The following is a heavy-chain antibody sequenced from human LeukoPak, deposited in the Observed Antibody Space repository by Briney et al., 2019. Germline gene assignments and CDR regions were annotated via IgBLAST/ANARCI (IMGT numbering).Heavy chain of an antibody. Sequence: PSETLSLTCTVSGRSISSYYWSWIRQPPGEGREWIGYIFYSGSTNYNPSLKTRVTMFVDMPKTQFSLRLSSVTAADTAVYYCARHRAYSSSAPFDYWGQGTLVTVSS. J-gene: IGHJ4*02. CDR3: ARHRAYSSSAPFDY. D-gene: IGHD6-6*01. CDR1: GRSISSYY. CDR2: IFYSGST. V-gene: IGHV4-59*08.